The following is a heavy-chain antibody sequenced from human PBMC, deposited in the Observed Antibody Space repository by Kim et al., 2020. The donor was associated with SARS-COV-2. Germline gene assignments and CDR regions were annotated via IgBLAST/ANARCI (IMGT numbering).Heavy chain of an antibody. V-gene: IGHV1-18*04. CDR3: ARAARITMVRGVIFYYYGMDV. CDR2: ISAYNGNT. D-gene: IGHD3-10*01. CDR1: GYTFTSYG. J-gene: IGHJ6*02. Sequence: ASVKVSCKASGYTFTSYGISWVRQAPGQGLEWMGWISAYNGNTNYAQKLQGRVTMTTDTSTSTAYMELRSLRSDDTAVYYCARAARITMVRGVIFYYYGMDVWGQGTTVTVSS.